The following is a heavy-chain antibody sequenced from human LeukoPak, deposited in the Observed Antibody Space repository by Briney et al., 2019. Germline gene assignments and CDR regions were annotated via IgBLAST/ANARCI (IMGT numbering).Heavy chain of an antibody. J-gene: IGHJ4*02. CDR1: GGSISSGGYS. CDR3: AGLEMATITFDY. CDR2: IYHSGST. Sequence: SETLSLTCAVSGGSISSGGYSWSWIRQPPGKGLEWIGYIYHSGSTYYNPSLKSRVTISVDRSKNQFSLKLSSVTAADTAVYYCAGLEMATITFDYWGQGTLVTVSS. D-gene: IGHD5-24*01. V-gene: IGHV4-30-2*01.